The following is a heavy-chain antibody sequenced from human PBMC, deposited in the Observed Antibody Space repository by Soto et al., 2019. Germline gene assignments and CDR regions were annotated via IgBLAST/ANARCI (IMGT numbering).Heavy chain of an antibody. J-gene: IGHJ4*02. Sequence: GGSLRLSCAASGFTFSNAWMNWVRQAPGKGLEWVGRIKSKIDCGTTDYAAPGKESFTISRGDSKNTLYLQMNSLKTEDTAVYYCTTSKYYYGSGSYTDFDYWGQGTLVTVSS. D-gene: IGHD3-10*01. CDR3: TTSKYYYGSGSYTDFDY. CDR2: IKSKIDCGTT. CDR1: GFTFSNAW. V-gene: IGHV3-15*07.